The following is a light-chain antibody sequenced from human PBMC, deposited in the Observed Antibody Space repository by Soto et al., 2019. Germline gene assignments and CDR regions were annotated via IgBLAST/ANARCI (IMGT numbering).Light chain of an antibody. Sequence: QSVLTQPASVSGSPGQTITISCTGTSSDVGGYAYVSWYQQYPGKVPKLVISEVSNRPSGVSHRFSGSKSGNTASLTISGLQAEDEGDYYCCSYAGYSTYVFGTGTKVTVL. CDR1: SSDVGGYAY. V-gene: IGLV2-23*02. CDR2: EVS. J-gene: IGLJ1*01. CDR3: CSYAGYSTYV.